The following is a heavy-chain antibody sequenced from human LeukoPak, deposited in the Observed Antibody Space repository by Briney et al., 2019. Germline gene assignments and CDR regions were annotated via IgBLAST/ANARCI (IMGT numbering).Heavy chain of an antibody. D-gene: IGHD3-10*01. CDR2: SRSKANSYAT. CDR3: TKGYGLWFGLPMDV. CDR1: GFTFSGSA. Sequence: GGSLRLSCAASGFTFSGSAMHWVRQASGKGLEWVGRSRSKANSYATAYAASVKGGFTISRDDSKNTAYLQMNSLKTEDTAVYYCTKGYGLWFGLPMDVWGKGTTVTVSS. V-gene: IGHV3-73*01. J-gene: IGHJ6*03.